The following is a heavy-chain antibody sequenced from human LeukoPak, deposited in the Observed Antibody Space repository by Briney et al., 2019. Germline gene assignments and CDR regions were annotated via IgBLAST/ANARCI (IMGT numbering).Heavy chain of an antibody. V-gene: IGHV3-30*03. J-gene: IGHJ4*02. Sequence: PGGSLRPSCAASGFRFTNFGMHWVRQAPGKGLEWVSVISYSGSVQFYADSVKGRFTISRDDSKNTVYLQMNSLRVEDTAVYYCARSPRDSRDWTGSLDFWGQGALVTVSS. CDR1: GFRFTNFG. CDR3: ARSPRDSRDWTGSLDF. D-gene: IGHD3-22*01. CDR2: ISYSGSVQ.